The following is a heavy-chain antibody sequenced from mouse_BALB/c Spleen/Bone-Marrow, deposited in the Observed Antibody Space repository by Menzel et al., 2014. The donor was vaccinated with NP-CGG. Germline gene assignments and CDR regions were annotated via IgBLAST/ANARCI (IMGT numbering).Heavy chain of an antibody. Sequence: VKLQESGAELVRPGSSVKISCKASGYVFTDYWMNWLRPRPGQGLEWIGQIFPVNADTNYKANFKDKVTLTADKSSTTAYMQLNSLTSEDSAVYFCARFATGSFAYWGQGTLVTVSA. V-gene: IGHV1-80*01. CDR2: IFPVNADT. J-gene: IGHJ3*01. CDR3: ARFATGSFAY. D-gene: IGHD1-1*01. CDR1: GYVFTDYW.